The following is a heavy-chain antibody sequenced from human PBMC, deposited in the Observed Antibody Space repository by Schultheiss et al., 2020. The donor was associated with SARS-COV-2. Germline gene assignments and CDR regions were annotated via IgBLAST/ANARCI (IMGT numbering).Heavy chain of an antibody. D-gene: IGHD1-26*01. CDR3: AKDQVVGATMGGYYYYMDV. J-gene: IGHJ6*03. Sequence: SETLSLTCTVSGGSISSYYWSWIRQPPGKGLEWIGEINHSGSTNYNPSLKSRVTISVDTSKNQFSLKLSSVTAADTAVYYCAKDQVVGATMGGYYYYMDVWGKGTTVTVSS. CDR2: INHSGST. CDR1: GGSISSYY. V-gene: IGHV4-34*01.